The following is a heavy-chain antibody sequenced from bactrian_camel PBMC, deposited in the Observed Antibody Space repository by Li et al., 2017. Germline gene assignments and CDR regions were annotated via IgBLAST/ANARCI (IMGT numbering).Heavy chain of an antibody. J-gene: IGHJ4*01. D-gene: IGHD2*01. Sequence: HVQLVESGGGSVQAGGSLRLSCEASEYTYCMGWFRQVPGKEREGVAAIVRPTGETLYADSVKGRFTVSTDLAKSTLYLQMNNLKREDTAVYYCAAEGVNNVGGLLQSRDLEPALREAEYDYWGQGTQVTVS. CDR3: AAEGVNNVGGLLQSRDLEPALREAEYDY. V-gene: IGHV3S61*01. CDR2: IVRPTGET. CDR1: EYTYC.